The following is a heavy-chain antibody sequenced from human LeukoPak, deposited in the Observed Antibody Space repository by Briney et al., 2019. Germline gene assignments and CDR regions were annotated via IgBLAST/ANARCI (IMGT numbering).Heavy chain of an antibody. J-gene: IGHJ3*01. Sequence: GGSLRLSCAASRFIFDDFAMHWVRQAPGKGLEWVSLISGDGGSTYYADSVKDRFTISRDNSKNSLYLQMNSLKTEDTALYYCAKDMHGLVDAFDFWGQGTMVTVSS. CDR3: AKDMHGLVDAFDF. CDR1: RFIFDDFA. CDR2: ISGDGGST. D-gene: IGHD3-10*01. V-gene: IGHV3-43*02.